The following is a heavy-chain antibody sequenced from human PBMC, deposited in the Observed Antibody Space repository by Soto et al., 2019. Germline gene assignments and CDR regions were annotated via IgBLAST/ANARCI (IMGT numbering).Heavy chain of an antibody. V-gene: IGHV3-53*02. CDR1: GFTVSTNY. J-gene: IGHJ3*01. CDR2: IYRDGRP. Sequence: EVQLVETGGGLIQPGGSLRLSCAASGFTVSTNYMSWVRQAPGKGLQYVSVIYRDGRPFYADSVKGRFTISRDNSKNALYLQMNSLRVEDTAVYYCARDTEDSSGAVDVWGQGTMVTVSS. CDR3: ARDTEDSSGAVDV. D-gene: IGHD6-6*01.